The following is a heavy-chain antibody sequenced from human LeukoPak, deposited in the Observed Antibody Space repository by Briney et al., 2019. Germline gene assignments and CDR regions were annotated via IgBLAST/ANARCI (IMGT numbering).Heavy chain of an antibody. CDR2: IRYDGRNK. J-gene: IGHJ4*02. CDR3: AYSLYGSGRCYFDY. V-gene: IGHV3-30*02. D-gene: IGHD6-19*01. Sequence: GGSMRLSCAASGYTFSSYGMHWVRQAPGKGLEWVAFIRYDGRNKYYADSVKGRFTISRDNSMHTPYLELNTLRADDTAVYNCAYSLYGSGRCYFDYGARGTLVTV. CDR1: GYTFSSYG.